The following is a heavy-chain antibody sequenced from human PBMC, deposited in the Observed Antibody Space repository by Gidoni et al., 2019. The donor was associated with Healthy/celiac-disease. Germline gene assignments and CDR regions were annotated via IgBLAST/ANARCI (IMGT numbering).Heavy chain of an antibody. CDR1: GGTFSSDA. CDR2: IIPLFCTA. J-gene: IGHJ6*02. D-gene: IGHD3-10*01. CDR3: ARGNPQDSGSYYYYYGMDV. Sequence: QVQRVQSGAEVKKPGYSGKVSCKASGGTFSSDASSWVRQAPGQGLEWMGGIIPLFCTANYAPKFQGRVTITADESTCTAYMELSSLRSEDTAVYYCARGNPQDSGSYYYYYGMDVWGQGTTVTVSS. V-gene: IGHV1-69*01.